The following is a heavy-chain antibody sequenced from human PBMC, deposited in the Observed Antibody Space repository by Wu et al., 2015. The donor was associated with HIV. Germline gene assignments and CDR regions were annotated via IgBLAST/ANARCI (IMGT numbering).Heavy chain of an antibody. Sequence: QVQLLQSGAEMKKPGASVMVSCKASGYTFTGYYMYWVRQAPGQGLEWMGWINPNRGGTKYAQKFQGRVTMTRDTAVSTAYMELNSLRSDDTAVYYCARLQSLSGFYSNADYWGQGTLVTVSS. CDR1: GYTFTGYY. CDR2: INPNRGGT. D-gene: IGHD3-22*01. CDR3: ARLQSLSGFYSNADY. J-gene: IGHJ4*02. V-gene: IGHV1-2*02.